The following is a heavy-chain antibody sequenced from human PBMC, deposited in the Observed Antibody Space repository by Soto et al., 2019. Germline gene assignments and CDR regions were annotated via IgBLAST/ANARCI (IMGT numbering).Heavy chain of an antibody. Sequence: RLWCGAAGGTCVNYGGRRVRQTPGKGLEWVAVISYDGSNKYYADSVKGRFTISRDNSENTLYLQMNSLRAEDTAVYYCARVEETTVTTYFYYGMDVWGQGTTVTVSS. V-gene: IGHV3-30-3*01. CDR2: ISYDGSNK. CDR1: GGTCVNYG. CDR3: ARVEETTVTTYFYYGMDV. D-gene: IGHD4-17*01. J-gene: IGHJ6*02.